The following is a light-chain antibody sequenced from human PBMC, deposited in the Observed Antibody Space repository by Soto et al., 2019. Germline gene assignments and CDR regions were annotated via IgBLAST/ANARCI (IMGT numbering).Light chain of an antibody. CDR1: QTVSRY. CDR2: YAS. V-gene: IGKV3-11*01. CDR3: QQRSTWPFLT. Sequence: VLTQSPATLSLSPGERATLSCRASQTVSRYLAWYQQKPGQAPRLLIYYASNRATGIPARFSGSGSGTDYTLIISSLEPEDFAVYYCQQRSTWPFLTFGGGTKVEI. J-gene: IGKJ4*01.